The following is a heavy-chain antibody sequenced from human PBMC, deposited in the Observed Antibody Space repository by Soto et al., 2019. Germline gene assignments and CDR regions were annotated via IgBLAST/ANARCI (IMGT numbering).Heavy chain of an antibody. Sequence: QVQLVQSGAEMKKPGASVKISCKASGYVFTSYVISWLRQAPGQGPEWMGWISTHNHNANYAQKFQDRVIMTTDTSTTTAYMELRRLRSDDTAVYYCARDDKNWFDPWGKGTLVIVSS. V-gene: IGHV1-18*01. CDR1: GYVFTSYV. CDR2: ISTHNHNA. CDR3: ARDDKNWFDP. J-gene: IGHJ5*02.